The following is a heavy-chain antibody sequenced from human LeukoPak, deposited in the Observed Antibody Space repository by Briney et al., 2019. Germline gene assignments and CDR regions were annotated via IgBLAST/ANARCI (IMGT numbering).Heavy chain of an antibody. CDR1: GFTFSSYA. CDR2: ISYDGSNK. V-gene: IGHV3-30-3*01. J-gene: IGHJ3*02. D-gene: IGHD2-15*01. Sequence: GGSLRLSCTASGFTFSSYAMHWVRQAPGKGLEWVAVISYDGSNKYYADSVKGRFTISRDNSQNTLYLQMNSLRAEDTAVYYCARAGATPDIWGQGTMVTVSS. CDR3: ARAGATPDI.